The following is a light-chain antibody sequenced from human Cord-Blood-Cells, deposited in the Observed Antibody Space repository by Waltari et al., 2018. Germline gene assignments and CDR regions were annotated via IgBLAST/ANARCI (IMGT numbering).Light chain of an antibody. CDR2: GAS. J-gene: IGKJ2*01. Sequence: EIVLTQSPGTLSLSPGESATLSCRASQSVSSSYLAWYQQKPGQAPRHLIYGASSRATGIPDRFSGSGSVTDFTLTISRLEPEDFAVYYCQQYGSSPYTFGQGTKLEIK. CDR3: QQYGSSPYT. V-gene: IGKV3-20*01. CDR1: QSVSSSY.